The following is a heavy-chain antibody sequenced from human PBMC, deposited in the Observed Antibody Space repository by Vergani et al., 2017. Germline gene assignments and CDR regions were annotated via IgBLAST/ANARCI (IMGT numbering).Heavy chain of an antibody. CDR3: ARHTTYTDS. V-gene: IGHV3-23*01. D-gene: IGHD1-1*01. Sequence: EVQLLESGGGLVQPGGSLRLSCEASGFSFPGYAMSWVRQAPGKGLEWVSSVSGSSATPYYADSVKGRFIISADKSISTAFLQWDSLKASDTALYYCARHTTYTDSWGQGTLVTVSS. CDR2: VSGSSATP. CDR1: GFSFPGYA. J-gene: IGHJ4*02.